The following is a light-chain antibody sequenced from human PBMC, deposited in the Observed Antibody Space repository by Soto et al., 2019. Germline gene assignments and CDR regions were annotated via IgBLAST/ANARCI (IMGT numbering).Light chain of an antibody. CDR3: QQHDILPIT. V-gene: IGKV3-20*01. CDR2: GAS. Sequence: EIVLTQSPGTLSLSPGERATLSCRASQTVTSSYLAWYQHKPGQAPRLLSSGASRRATGIPDRFSGAGSGTEFTLTISRLEPEDFELYYCQQHDILPITFGQGTRLEIK. J-gene: IGKJ5*01. CDR1: QTVTSSY.